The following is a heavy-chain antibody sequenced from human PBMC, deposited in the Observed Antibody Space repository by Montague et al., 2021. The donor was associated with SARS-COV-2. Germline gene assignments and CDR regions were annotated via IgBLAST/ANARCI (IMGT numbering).Heavy chain of an antibody. CDR2: IYHSGST. V-gene: IGHV4-38-2*02. Sequence: SETLSLTCTVSGYSISSGYYWGWIRQPPGKGLEWIGSIYHSGSTYYNPSLKSRVTISVDTSKNQFSLKLSSVTAADTAVYYCAREAYYYDSSGYYGGGYYYYYGMDVWGQGTTVTVSS. CDR3: AREAYYYDSSGYYGGGYYYYYGMDV. J-gene: IGHJ6*02. CDR1: GYSISSGYY. D-gene: IGHD3-22*01.